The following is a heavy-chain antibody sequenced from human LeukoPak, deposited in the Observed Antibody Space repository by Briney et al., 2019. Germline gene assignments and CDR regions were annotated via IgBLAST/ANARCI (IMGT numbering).Heavy chain of an antibody. D-gene: IGHD6-19*01. J-gene: IGHJ5*01. V-gene: IGHV4-59*01. CDR2: MYNRGST. CDR1: GDSISNYY. Sequence: PSETLSLTCTVSGDSISNYYWSWIRQSPGKELEWIGYMYNRGSTIYNPSLKSRVTISVDTSKNQFSLRLTSVTAADTAVYYCARAENAVTGTLHSRGQGTLITVSS. CDR3: ARAENAVTGTLHS.